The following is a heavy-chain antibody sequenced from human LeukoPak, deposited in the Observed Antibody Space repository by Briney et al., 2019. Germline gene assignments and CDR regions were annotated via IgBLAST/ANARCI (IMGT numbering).Heavy chain of an antibody. CDR3: ARYYDSTGSFDY. J-gene: IGHJ4*02. CDR1: GDSVSRSSYY. Sequence: SETLSLTCTVSGDSVSRSSYYWTWTRQPPGKGLEWIGYIYYIGSTNYNPSLRSRLTMSVDTSKNQFSLRLSSVIAADTAVHYCARYYDSTGSFDYWGQGTLVTVSS. CDR2: IYYIGST. V-gene: IGHV4-61*01. D-gene: IGHD3-22*01.